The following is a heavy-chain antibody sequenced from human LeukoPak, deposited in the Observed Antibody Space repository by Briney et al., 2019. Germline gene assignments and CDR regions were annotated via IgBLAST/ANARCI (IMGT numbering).Heavy chain of an antibody. J-gene: IGHJ6*03. D-gene: IGHD3-22*01. CDR1: GGSISISNW. Sequence: SETLSLTCAVSGGSISISNWWSWVRQPPGKGLGWIGEIYHSGSTNYNLSLKSRVPISIDKPKNQFSLKLSSVTAADTAGYYCARVMRRAYYDSSGYYYYMDVWGKGTTVTVSS. CDR2: IYHSGST. V-gene: IGHV4-4*02. CDR3: ARVMRRAYYDSSGYYYYMDV.